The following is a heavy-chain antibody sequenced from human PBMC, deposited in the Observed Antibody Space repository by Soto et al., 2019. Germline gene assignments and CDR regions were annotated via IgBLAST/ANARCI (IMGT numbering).Heavy chain of an antibody. D-gene: IGHD6-6*01. CDR1: GGSISSYY. J-gene: IGHJ4*02. CDR2: IHDSGST. Sequence: QVQLQESGPGLVKPSETLSLTCTVSGGSISSYYWNWIRQPPGNGLELIGYIHDSGSTNYNPSLKGRVTKSVDTSKNQFSLKLTSVTAADTAVYYCAAPPSYWGQGILVTFSS. V-gene: IGHV4-59*01. CDR3: AAPPSY.